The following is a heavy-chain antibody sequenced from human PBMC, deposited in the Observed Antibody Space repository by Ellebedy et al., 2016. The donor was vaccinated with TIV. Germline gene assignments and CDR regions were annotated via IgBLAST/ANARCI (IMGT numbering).Heavy chain of an antibody. V-gene: IGHV3-30*04. J-gene: IGHJ4*02. CDR1: GFISGSYP. Sequence: GGSLRLSXAASGFISGSYPMHWVRQAPGKGLEWLAFISYDGSDKYYADSVKGRFTISRGNSKNTVHLQMNSLRSEDTSVYYCRPGHYSDAWGQGTLVTVSS. CDR2: ISYDGSDK. CDR3: RPGHYSDA.